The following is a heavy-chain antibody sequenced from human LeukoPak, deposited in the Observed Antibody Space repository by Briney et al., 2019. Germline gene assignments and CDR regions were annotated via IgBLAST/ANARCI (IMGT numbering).Heavy chain of an antibody. J-gene: IGHJ4*02. D-gene: IGHD6-19*01. V-gene: IGHV3-7*01. CDR3: ARDPSTASAWFYFDL. CDR2: INQDGSVR. Sequence: PGGSLRLSCAASGFTFGSNWMSWVRQAPGKGLEWVAHINQDGSVRYHVDSVKGRFTISRDNTKNSLYLQMNNLRVDDTAIYYCARDPSTASAWFYFDLWGQGTLVTVSS. CDR1: GFTFGSNW.